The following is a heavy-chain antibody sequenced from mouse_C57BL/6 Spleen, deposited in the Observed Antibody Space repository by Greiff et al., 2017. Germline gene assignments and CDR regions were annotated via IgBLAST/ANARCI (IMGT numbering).Heavy chain of an antibody. J-gene: IGHJ4*01. CDR2: IYPRDGST. V-gene: IGHV1-85*01. CDR3: ARPYYYGSSYYAMDY. Sequence: QVQLKEPGPELVKPGASVKLSCKASGYTFTSYDINWVKQRPGQGLEWIGLIYPRDGSTKYNEKFKGKATLTVDKSSSTAYMELHSLTSEDSAVYYCARPYYYGSSYYAMDYWGQGTSVTVYS. CDR1: GYTFTSYD. D-gene: IGHD1-1*01.